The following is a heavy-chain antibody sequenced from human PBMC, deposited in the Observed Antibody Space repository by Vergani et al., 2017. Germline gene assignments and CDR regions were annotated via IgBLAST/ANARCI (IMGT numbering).Heavy chain of an antibody. V-gene: IGHV5-51*01. J-gene: IGHJ2*01. CDR1: GYTFTSSW. CDR3: ARLGMTTNWYFDL. CDR2: IYPADSDT. Sequence: EVQLVQSGAEVKKPGESLKISCKGSGYTFTSSWIGWVRQMPGKGLEWMGSIYPADSDTRYSPSFQGQVTISADKSISTAYLQWSSLKASDTAMYYCARLGMTTNWYFDLWGRGTLVTVSS. D-gene: IGHD4-17*01.